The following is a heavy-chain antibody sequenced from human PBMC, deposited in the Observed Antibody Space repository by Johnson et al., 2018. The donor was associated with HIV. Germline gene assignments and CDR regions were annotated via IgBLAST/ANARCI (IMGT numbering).Heavy chain of an antibody. V-gene: IGHV3-30*04. J-gene: IGHJ3*02. D-gene: IGHD3/OR15-3a*01. CDR2: ISYDGNNK. CDR1: GFTFSSYA. Sequence: QVQLVESGGGVVQPGRSLRLSCAASGFTFSSYAMHWVRQAPGKGLEWVAVISYDGNNKYYADSVKGRFTISRDNYRNTLYLQMNSRRAEDTAVYYCARDQDWGSNVTPAFDIWGQGKMFTVSS. CDR3: ARDQDWGSNVTPAFDI.